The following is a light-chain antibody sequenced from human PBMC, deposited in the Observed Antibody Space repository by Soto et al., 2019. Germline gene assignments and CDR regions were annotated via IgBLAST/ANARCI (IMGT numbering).Light chain of an antibody. V-gene: IGLV2-8*01. J-gene: IGLJ2*01. CDR3: SSYAGTNNLRV. CDR1: SSDIGGYNY. Sequence: QSVLTQPPSASGSPGQSVTISCTGTSSDIGGYNYVSWYQQHPGKAPKLIIYEVTKRPTGVPDRFSGSKSGNTASLTVSGLQAEDEADYYCSSYAGTNNLRVFGGGTKVTVL. CDR2: EVT.